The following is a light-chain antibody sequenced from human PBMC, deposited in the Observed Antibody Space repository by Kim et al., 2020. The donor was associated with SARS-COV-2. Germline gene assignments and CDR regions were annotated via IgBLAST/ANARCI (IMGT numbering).Light chain of an antibody. V-gene: IGLV1-44*01. Sequence: GQMVTISCSGSSSNIISKTVNWDPQLPGTAPKLLIYSTNQRPSGVPDRFSGSKSGTSASLAISGLQSDDEADYYCAAWDDSLNGPVFGGGTQLTVL. CDR3: AAWDDSLNGPV. J-gene: IGLJ3*02. CDR1: SSNIISKT. CDR2: STN.